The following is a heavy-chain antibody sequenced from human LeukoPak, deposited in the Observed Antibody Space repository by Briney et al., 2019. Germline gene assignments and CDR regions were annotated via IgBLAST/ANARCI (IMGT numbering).Heavy chain of an antibody. D-gene: IGHD2-2*01. CDR1: GGSFSGYY. Sequence: SETLSLTCAVYGGSFSGYYWSWIRQPPGKGLEWIGEINHSGSTNYNPSLKSRVTISVDTSKNQFSLKLGSVTAADTAVYYCARGRVGYCSSTSCQGFDYWGQGTLVTVSS. V-gene: IGHV4-34*01. J-gene: IGHJ4*02. CDR2: INHSGST. CDR3: ARGRVGYCSSTSCQGFDY.